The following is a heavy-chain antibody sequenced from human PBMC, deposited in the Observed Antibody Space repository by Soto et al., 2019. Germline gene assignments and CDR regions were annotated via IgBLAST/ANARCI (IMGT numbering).Heavy chain of an antibody. CDR3: ARHHLRYCSSITCSVFDY. V-gene: IGHV4-59*08. CDR2: IYYSGST. J-gene: IGHJ4*02. CDR1: GGSITNYY. D-gene: IGHD2-2*01. Sequence: SETLSLTCTVSGGSITNYYWSWIRQPPGKGLEWIGYIYYSGSTSYNPSLESRVTISVDTSKNQFSLKVSSVTAADTAVYHCARHHLRYCSSITCSVFDYWGQGTLVTVSS.